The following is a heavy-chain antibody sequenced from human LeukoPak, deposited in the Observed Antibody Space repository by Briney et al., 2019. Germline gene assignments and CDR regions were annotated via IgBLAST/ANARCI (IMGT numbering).Heavy chain of an antibody. CDR1: GITVSNNH. D-gene: IGHD6-6*01. V-gene: IGHV3-66*01. CDR2: TYRGGTT. J-gene: IGHJ4*01. Sequence: GGSLRLSCAASGITVSNNHMSWVRQAPGKTLEWVSVTYRGGTTEYTHSVKDRFTTLRDDSANTLYLQMSTLRVEDTAVYYCVRVLGSPSYFDYWDQGTLVTVSS. CDR3: VRVLGSPSYFDY.